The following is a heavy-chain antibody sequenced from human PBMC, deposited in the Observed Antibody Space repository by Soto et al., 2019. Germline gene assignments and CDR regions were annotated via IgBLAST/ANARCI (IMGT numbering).Heavy chain of an antibody. J-gene: IGHJ5*02. V-gene: IGHV1-18*01. Sequence: GASVKVSCKASGYTFTSYGIIWVRQAPGQGLEWMGWISAYNGNTNYAQKLQGRVTMTTDTSTSTAYMELRSLRSDDTAVYYCARPRIAVAGTIRGGPWFDPWGQGTLVTVSS. CDR2: ISAYNGNT. CDR1: GYTFTSYG. CDR3: ARPRIAVAGTIRGGPWFDP. D-gene: IGHD6-19*01.